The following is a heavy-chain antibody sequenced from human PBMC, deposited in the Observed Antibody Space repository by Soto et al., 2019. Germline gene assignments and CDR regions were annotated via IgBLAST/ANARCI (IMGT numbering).Heavy chain of an antibody. CDR2: IYYSGST. CDR3: AREVFRYYYMDV. CDR1: GGPISSYY. J-gene: IGHJ6*03. V-gene: IGHV4-59*01. Sequence: SETLSLTCTVSGGPISSYYWSWIRQPPGKGLEWIGFIYYSGSTNYNPSLKSRVSISIDTSKNQFSLKLSSVTAADTAVYYCAREVFRYYYMDVWGKGTTVTVSS.